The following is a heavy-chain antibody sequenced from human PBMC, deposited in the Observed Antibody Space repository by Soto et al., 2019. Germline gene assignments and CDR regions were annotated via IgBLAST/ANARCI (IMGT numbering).Heavy chain of an antibody. CDR3: ARGVGYDSCGSFDY. Sequence: ASVKVSCKASGCTFSSYAISWVRQAPGQGLEWMGGIIPIFGTANYAQKFQGRVTITADESTSTAYMELSSLRSEDTAVYYCARGVGYDSCGSFDYWGQGTLVTVSS. CDR1: GCTFSSYA. V-gene: IGHV1-69*13. CDR2: IIPIFGTA. J-gene: IGHJ4*02. D-gene: IGHD3-22*01.